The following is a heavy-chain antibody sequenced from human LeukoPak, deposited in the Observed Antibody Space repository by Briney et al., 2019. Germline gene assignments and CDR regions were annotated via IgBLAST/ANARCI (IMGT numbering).Heavy chain of an antibody. CDR3: ARGPHGYSGYDALDY. D-gene: IGHD5-12*01. CDR1: GGTFSSYA. CDR2: IIPIVGTA. Sequence: ASVTVSCKASGGTFSSYAISWVRQAPGQGLEWMGGIIPIVGTANYAQKFQGRVTITADESTSTAYMELSSLRSEDTAVYYCARGPHGYSGYDALDYWGQGTLVTVSS. J-gene: IGHJ4*02. V-gene: IGHV1-69*13.